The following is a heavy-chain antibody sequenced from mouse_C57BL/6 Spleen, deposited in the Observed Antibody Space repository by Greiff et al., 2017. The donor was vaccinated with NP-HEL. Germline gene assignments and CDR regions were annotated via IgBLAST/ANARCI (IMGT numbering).Heavy chain of an antibody. D-gene: IGHD2-3*01. CDR2: INPSNGGT. J-gene: IGHJ1*03. V-gene: IGHV1-53*01. Sequence: VKLQQPGTELVKPGASVKLSCKASGYTFTSYWMHWVKQRPGQGLEWIGNINPSNGGTNYNEKFKSKATLTVDKSSSTAYMQLSSLTSEDSAVYYCARWGDGYYLYWYFDVWGTGTTVTVSS. CDR1: GYTFTSYW. CDR3: ARWGDGYYLYWYFDV.